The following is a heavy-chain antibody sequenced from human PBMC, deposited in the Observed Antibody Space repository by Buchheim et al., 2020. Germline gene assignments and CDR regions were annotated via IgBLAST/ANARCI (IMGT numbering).Heavy chain of an antibody. J-gene: IGHJ6*02. CDR2: LSANGGEA. CDR3: ARGYYGMDV. CDR1: GFVFSTYS. Sequence: EVQLLESGGGLVQAGGSLRLSCAASGFVFSTYSMNWVRQAPGKGPEWVSILSANGGEAHYADSVKGRFTISRDNSKNTLYLQLNSLRADDTAVYYCARGYYGMDVWGQGTT. V-gene: IGHV3-23*01.